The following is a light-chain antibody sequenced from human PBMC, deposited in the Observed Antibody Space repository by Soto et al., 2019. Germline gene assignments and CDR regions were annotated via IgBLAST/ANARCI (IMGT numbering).Light chain of an antibody. V-gene: IGLV2-14*01. CDR2: EIS. CDR3: SSYSSTSTVV. Sequence: QAVVTQPASVSGSPGQSITISCTGTSSDVGGYNYVSWYQQHPGKAPKLMIYEISNRPSGVSNRFSGSKSGNTAFLAISGVQAEDEADYYCSSYSSTSTVVFGGGTKLTVL. J-gene: IGLJ3*02. CDR1: SSDVGGYNY.